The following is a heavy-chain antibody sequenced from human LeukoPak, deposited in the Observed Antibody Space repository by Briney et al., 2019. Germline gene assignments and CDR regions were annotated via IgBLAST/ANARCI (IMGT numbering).Heavy chain of an antibody. CDR3: ARDGYCSSTSCYGGYNWFDP. J-gene: IGHJ5*02. V-gene: IGHV4-59*01. CDR2: ICDGGST. CDR1: GGSISSYY. Sequence: PSETLSLTCTVSGGSISSYYWSWIRQPPGKGLEWIGYICDGGSTNYNPSLKSRVTISVDTSKNQFSLKLSSVTAADTAVYYCARDGYCSSTSCYGGYNWFDPWGQGTLVTVSS. D-gene: IGHD2-2*03.